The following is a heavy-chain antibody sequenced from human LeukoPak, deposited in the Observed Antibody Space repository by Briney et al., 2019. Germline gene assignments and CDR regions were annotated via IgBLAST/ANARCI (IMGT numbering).Heavy chain of an antibody. D-gene: IGHD2-15*01. J-gene: IGHJ3*02. CDR2: IYHSGTT. Sequence: SETLSLTCSVSGGSISSDGYYWSWIRQLPGKGLEWTGYIYHSGTTYYNPSLESRVTMSVDTSKNQFSLKLSSVTAADTALYYCARYRDSGGRLAFDIWGQGTMVIVSP. CDR1: GGSISSDGYY. V-gene: IGHV4-31*03. CDR3: ARYRDSGGRLAFDI.